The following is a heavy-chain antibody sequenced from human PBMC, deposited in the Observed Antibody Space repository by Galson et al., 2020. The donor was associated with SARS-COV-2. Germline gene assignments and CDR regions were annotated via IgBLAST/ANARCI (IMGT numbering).Heavy chain of an antibody. CDR2: IRSKANSYAT. Sequence: GGSLRLSCAASGFTFSGSAMHWVRQASGKGLEWVGRIRSKANSYATAYAASVKGRFTISRDDSKNTAYLQMNSLKTEDTAVYYCTRQAWTNPDYWGQGTLVTVSS. D-gene: IGHD3-3*01. V-gene: IGHV3-73*01. CDR1: GFTFSGSA. J-gene: IGHJ4*02. CDR3: TRQAWTNPDY.